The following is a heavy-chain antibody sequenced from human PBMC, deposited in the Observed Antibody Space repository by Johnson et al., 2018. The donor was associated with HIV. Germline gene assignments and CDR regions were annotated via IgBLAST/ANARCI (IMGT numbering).Heavy chain of an antibody. CDR2: ISGSVGNT. D-gene: IGHD6-6*01. CDR3: ARLEYSSVSPLLGAFDI. Sequence: VQLVESGGGLVQPGGSLRLSCAASGFTFSSQVMNWVRQAPGKGLEWVSGISGSVGNTYYADSVKGRFTISRDNSKNSLYLQMNSLRAEDTALYYCARLEYSSVSPLLGAFDIWGQGTIVTVSS. J-gene: IGHJ3*02. CDR1: GFTFSSQV. V-gene: IGHV3-23*04.